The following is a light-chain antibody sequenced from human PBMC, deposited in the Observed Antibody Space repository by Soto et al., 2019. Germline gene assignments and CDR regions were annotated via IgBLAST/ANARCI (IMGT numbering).Light chain of an antibody. CDR2: RNN. V-gene: IGLV1-44*01. Sequence: QSALTQPPSATGTPGQRVTTSCSGSSSNIGSNTVNWYQQLPGAAPKLLIYRNNQRPSGVPDRFSGSKSATSASLAISGLQSEDEADYYCAAWDDRLNGYGFGIGTKVTVL. J-gene: IGLJ1*01. CDR1: SSNIGSNT. CDR3: AAWDDRLNGYG.